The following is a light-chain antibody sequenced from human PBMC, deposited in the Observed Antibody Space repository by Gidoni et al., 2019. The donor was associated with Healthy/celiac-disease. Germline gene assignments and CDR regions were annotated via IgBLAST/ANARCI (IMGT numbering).Light chain of an antibody. CDR2: QDS. CDR1: KLGDKY. V-gene: IGLV3-1*01. Sequence: YELPQPPSASVSPGQTACITCSGDKLGDKYACWYQQKPGQSPVLVIYQDSKRPSGIPERFSGSNSGNTATLTISGTQAMDEADYYCQAWDSSTAVVFGGGTKLTVL. CDR3: QAWDSSTAVV. J-gene: IGLJ2*01.